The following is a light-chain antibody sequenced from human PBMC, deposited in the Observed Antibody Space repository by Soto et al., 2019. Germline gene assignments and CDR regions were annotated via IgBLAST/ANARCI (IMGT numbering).Light chain of an antibody. J-gene: IGKJ1*01. Sequence: EIVLTQSPGTLSLSPGERAALSCRASQSVSNNYLAWYQQKPGQPPSLLIYGASNRATGIPDRFSGSGSGTDFTLTISRLEPEDFAVYYCQQYGSLGTFGQGTKVEIK. V-gene: IGKV3-20*01. CDR3: QQYGSLGT. CDR2: GAS. CDR1: QSVSNNY.